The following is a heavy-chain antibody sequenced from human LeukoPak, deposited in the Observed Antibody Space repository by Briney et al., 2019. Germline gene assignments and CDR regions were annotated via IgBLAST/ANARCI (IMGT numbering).Heavy chain of an antibody. Sequence: GGSLRLSCEASEFTFSSHWMYWVRRAPGEGLVWFSRISGDGSSTNYADSVKGRFAISRDNAKNTLYLQMNSLRAEDTSVYYCARGSNGWSGIDYWGQGTLVAVSS. CDR2: ISGDGSST. D-gene: IGHD6-19*01. J-gene: IGHJ4*02. V-gene: IGHV3-74*01. CDR1: EFTFSSHW. CDR3: ARGSNGWSGIDY.